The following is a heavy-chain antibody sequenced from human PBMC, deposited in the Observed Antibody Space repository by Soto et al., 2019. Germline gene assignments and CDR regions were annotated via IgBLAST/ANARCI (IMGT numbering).Heavy chain of an antibody. CDR1: GGSISSGGYY. D-gene: IGHD5-18*01. J-gene: IGHJ4*02. CDR2: IYYSGST. Sequence: SETLSLTCTVSGGSISSGGYYWSWIRQHPGKGLEWIGYIYYSGSTYYNPSLKSRVTISVDTSKNQFSLKLSSVTAADTAVYYCARDNVDTAMAFDYWGQGTLVTVSS. V-gene: IGHV4-31*03. CDR3: ARDNVDTAMAFDY.